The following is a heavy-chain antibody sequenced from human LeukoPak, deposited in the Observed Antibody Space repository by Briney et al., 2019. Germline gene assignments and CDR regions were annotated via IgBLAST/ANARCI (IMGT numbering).Heavy chain of an antibody. CDR2: IYHSGST. CDR3: AREDYGVFFDY. CDR1: GGSISSGDYY. D-gene: IGHD4-17*01. J-gene: IGHJ4*02. Sequence: SETLSLTRTVSGGSISSGDYYWSWIRQPPGKGLEWIGYIYHSGSTYYNPSLKSRVTISVDTSKNQFSLKLSSVTAADTAVYYCAREDYGVFFDYWGQGTLVTVSS. V-gene: IGHV4-30-4*01.